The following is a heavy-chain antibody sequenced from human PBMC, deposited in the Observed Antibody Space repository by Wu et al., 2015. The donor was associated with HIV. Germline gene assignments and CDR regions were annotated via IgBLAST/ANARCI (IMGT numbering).Heavy chain of an antibody. CDR2: MNPKSGNT. V-gene: IGHV1-8*01. Sequence: QVQLVQSGAEMKRPGASLKVSCKASGYTFTDYDINWVRQATGQGLEWMGWMNPKSGNTGYPQKFQGRITMTRDTSISTAYMELSSLRSEDTAVYYCARASSFFYDKHGYYRNWYFDVWGRGTLIAVSS. D-gene: IGHD3-3*01. J-gene: IGHJ2*01. CDR3: ARASSFFYDKHGYYRNWYFDV. CDR1: GYTFTDYD.